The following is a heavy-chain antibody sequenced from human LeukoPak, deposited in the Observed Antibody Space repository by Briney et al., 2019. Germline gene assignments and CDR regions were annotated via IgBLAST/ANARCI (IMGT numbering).Heavy chain of an antibody. V-gene: IGHV4-31*03. CDR2: IYYSGST. Sequence: PSETLSLTCTVSGDSISSSSSYWGWLRQHPGKGLEWIGYIYYSGSTYYNPSLKSRVTISVDTSKNQFSLKLSSVTAADTAVYYCARERPGQIFDYWGQGTLVTVSS. J-gene: IGHJ4*02. CDR3: ARERPGQIFDY. CDR1: GDSISSSSSY.